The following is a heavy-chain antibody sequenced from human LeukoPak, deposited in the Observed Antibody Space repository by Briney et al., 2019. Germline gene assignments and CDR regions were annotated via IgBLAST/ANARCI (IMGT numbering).Heavy chain of an antibody. Sequence: GGSLRLSCAASGFTFSDYYMSWIRQAPGKGLEWVSYISSSGSIIYYADSVKGRFTISRDNPRNSLYLQMNSLRAEDTAVYYCARDKMYYYGSGNYYGFDYWGQGTLVTVSS. CDR3: ARDKMYYYGSGNYYGFDY. V-gene: IGHV3-11*01. CDR2: ISSSGSII. D-gene: IGHD3-10*01. CDR1: GFTFSDYY. J-gene: IGHJ4*02.